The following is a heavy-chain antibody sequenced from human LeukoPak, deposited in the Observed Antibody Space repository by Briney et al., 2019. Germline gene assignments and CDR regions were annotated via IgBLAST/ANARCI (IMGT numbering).Heavy chain of an antibody. V-gene: IGHV3-33*01. CDR3: ARDSDYDSSGYLVY. J-gene: IGHJ4*02. CDR1: GFTFSSYG. Sequence: GRSLRLSCAASGFTFSSYGMHWVRQAPGKGLKWVAVIWYDGSNKYYADSVKGRFTISRDNSKNTLYLQMNGLRAEDTAVYYCARDSDYDSSGYLVYWGQGTLVTVSS. CDR2: IWYDGSNK. D-gene: IGHD3-22*01.